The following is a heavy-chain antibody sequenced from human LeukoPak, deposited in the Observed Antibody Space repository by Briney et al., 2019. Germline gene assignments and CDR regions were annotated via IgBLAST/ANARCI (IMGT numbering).Heavy chain of an antibody. Sequence: ASVKVSCKASGYIFSDYYMHWVRQALGQGLECMGRINPNSGDTNYAQKLQGRVTMTRDTSISTAYMELSRLRSDDTAVYYCARGAKLYTGSYYNYYYYYAMDVWGQGTTVTVSS. CDR3: ARGAKLYTGSYYNYYYYYAMDV. J-gene: IGHJ6*02. D-gene: IGHD3-10*01. CDR1: GYIFSDYY. CDR2: INPNSGDT. V-gene: IGHV1-2*06.